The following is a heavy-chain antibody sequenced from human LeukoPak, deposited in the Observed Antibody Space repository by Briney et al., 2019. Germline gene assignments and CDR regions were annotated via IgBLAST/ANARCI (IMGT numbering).Heavy chain of an antibody. D-gene: IGHD1-20*01. V-gene: IGHV3-7*02. CDR3: ASLHLAYNWKDY. Sequence: GGSLRLSCAASGFTFSRYWMSWVRQAPGKGLEWVANMKQDGSEKYYVDSVKGRFTISRDNAKNLLYLQMNSLRAEDTAVYYCASLHLAYNWKDYWGQGILVTVSS. CDR2: MKQDGSEK. CDR1: GFTFSRYW. J-gene: IGHJ4*02.